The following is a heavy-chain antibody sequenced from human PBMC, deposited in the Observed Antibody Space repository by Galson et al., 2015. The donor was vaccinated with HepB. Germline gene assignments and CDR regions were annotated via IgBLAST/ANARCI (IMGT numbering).Heavy chain of an antibody. CDR1: GGSISSSRYY. V-gene: IGHV4-39*01. CDR3: ARQGKVGASTGDAFDN. CDR2: LYYSGYT. D-gene: IGHD1-26*01. Sequence: SETLSLTCTVSGGSISSSRYYWGWIRQPPGKGLEWIGCLYYSGYTYYNPSLKSRVTISVDTSKNQFSLKVKSVTAADTAVYFCARQGKVGASTGDAFDNWGQGTMVTVSS. J-gene: IGHJ3*02.